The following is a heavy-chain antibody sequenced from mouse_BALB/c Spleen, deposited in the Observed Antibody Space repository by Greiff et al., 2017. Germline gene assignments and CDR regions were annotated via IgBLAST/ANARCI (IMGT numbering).Heavy chain of an antibody. V-gene: IGHV3-2*02. CDR2: ISYSGST. J-gene: IGHJ2*01. D-gene: IGHD1-1*01. CDR1: GYSITSDYA. Sequence: EVKLVESGPGLVKPSQSLSLTCTVTGYSITSDYAWNWIRQFPGNKLEWMGYISYSGSTSYNPSLKSRISITRDTSKNQFFLQLNSVTTEDTATYYCARSPITTVVATNYFDYWGQGTTLTVSS. CDR3: ARSPITTVVATNYFDY.